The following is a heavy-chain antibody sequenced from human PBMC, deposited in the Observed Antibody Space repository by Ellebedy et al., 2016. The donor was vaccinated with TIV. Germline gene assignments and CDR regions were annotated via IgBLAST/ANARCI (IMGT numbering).Heavy chain of an antibody. D-gene: IGHD6-13*01. Sequence: PGGSLRLSCAASGFTFTSYAMSWVRHAPEKWLEWVSLISSSGGSAYYADSVKGRFTISRDNSKNTLYLQMNSLRAEDTAVYYCATRTTAGSGGHWGQGTLVTVSS. CDR2: ISSSGGSA. J-gene: IGHJ4*02. CDR3: ATRTTAGSGGH. V-gene: IGHV3-23*01. CDR1: GFTFTSYA.